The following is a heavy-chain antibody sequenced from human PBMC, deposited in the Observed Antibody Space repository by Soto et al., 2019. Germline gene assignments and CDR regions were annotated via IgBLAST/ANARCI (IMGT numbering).Heavy chain of an antibody. D-gene: IGHD1-26*01. V-gene: IGHV3-15*07. CDR3: TTKGGSYVFDY. CDR2: IKAKTDGGTI. Sequence: EVQLAESGGGLVKPGGSLRISCAASGFTFSNAWMNWVRQVPGKGLEWVGLIKAKTDGGTIDYAAPVKGRFTISRDDSKNTLYLQMNSLKPEDTGVYFCTTKGGSYVFDYWGLGTLVTVSS. J-gene: IGHJ4*02. CDR1: GFTFSNAW.